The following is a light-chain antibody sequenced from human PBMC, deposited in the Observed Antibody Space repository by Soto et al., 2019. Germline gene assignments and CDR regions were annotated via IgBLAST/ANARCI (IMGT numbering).Light chain of an antibody. V-gene: IGLV2-14*03. CDR2: DVN. J-gene: IGLJ1*01. Sequence: QCALTQPASVSGSPGQSITISCTGTSSDVGGYNYVSWYQQHPGKAPKLMIFDVNNRPSGISSRFSGSKSGNTASLTISGLQAEDEADYYCCSYTRSTTYVFGTGTKVTVL. CDR1: SSDVGGYNY. CDR3: CSYTRSTTYV.